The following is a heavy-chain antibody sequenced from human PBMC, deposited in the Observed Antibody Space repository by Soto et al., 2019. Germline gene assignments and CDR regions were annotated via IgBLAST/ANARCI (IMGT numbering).Heavy chain of an antibody. Sequence: GGSLRLSCAASGFTFISYGMHWVRQAPGKGLEWVAVIWYDGSNKYYADSVKGRFTISRDNSKNTLYLQMNSLRAEDTAVYYCARVHIAVAGTIDYYYYGMDVWGQGTTVTVSS. V-gene: IGHV3-33*01. D-gene: IGHD6-19*01. CDR2: IWYDGSNK. CDR3: ARVHIAVAGTIDYYYYGMDV. CDR1: GFTFISYG. J-gene: IGHJ6*02.